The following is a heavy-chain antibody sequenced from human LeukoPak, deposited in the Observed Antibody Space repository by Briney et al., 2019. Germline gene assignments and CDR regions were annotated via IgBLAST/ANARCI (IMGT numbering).Heavy chain of an antibody. J-gene: IGHJ4*02. CDR2: ISSSSITL. CDR1: GVMKTYS. D-gene: IGHD3-22*01. Sequence: PGGSLRLSCAASGVMKTYSMNWVRQAPGKGLEWISYISSSSITLNYADSVKGRSTISRDNAKNLVFLHMNSLRDEDTAVYYCARSGNYYDTSGLLYWGQGALVIVSS. V-gene: IGHV3-48*02. CDR3: ARSGNYYDTSGLLY.